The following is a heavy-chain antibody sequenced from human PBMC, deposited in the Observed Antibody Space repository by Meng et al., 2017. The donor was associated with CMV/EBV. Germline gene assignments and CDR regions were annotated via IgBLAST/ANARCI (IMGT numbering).Heavy chain of an antibody. J-gene: IGHJ4*02. D-gene: IGHD6-19*01. Sequence: ASVKVSCKASGYTFTGYYMHWVRQAPGQGLEWMGWINPNSGGTNYAQKFQGRVTMTRDTSISTAYMELSRLRSDDTAVYYCARARMSPVAGTSRGNYFDYWGQGTLVTVSS. V-gene: IGHV1-2*02. CDR1: GYTFTGYY. CDR3: ARARMSPVAGTSRGNYFDY. CDR2: INPNSGGT.